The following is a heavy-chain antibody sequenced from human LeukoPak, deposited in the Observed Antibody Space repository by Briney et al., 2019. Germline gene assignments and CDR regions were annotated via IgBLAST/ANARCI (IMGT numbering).Heavy chain of an antibody. CDR1: GFTFSSYW. J-gene: IGHJ4*02. Sequence: GGSLRLSCAASGFTFSSYWMSWVRQAPGKGLEWVANIKQDGSEKYYVDSVKGRLTISRDNAKNSLYMQMNSLRAEDAAVYYCARHPNPFDYWGQGTLVTVSS. CDR3: ARHPNPFDY. CDR2: IKQDGSEK. D-gene: IGHD1-14*01. V-gene: IGHV3-7*01.